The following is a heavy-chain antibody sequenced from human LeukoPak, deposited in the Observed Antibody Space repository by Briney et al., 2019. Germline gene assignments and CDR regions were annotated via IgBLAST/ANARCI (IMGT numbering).Heavy chain of an antibody. CDR3: ARHARYFDWVLY. D-gene: IGHD3-9*01. CDR2: IYYTGST. V-gene: IGHV4-59*08. J-gene: IGHJ4*02. CDR1: GSSISGYY. Sequence: PSETLSLTCTVSGSSISGYYWSWIRQPPGKGLEWIGYIYYTGSTDYNPSLKRRVNISVDTSKNQFLLKLRSATAADTAVYYCARHARYFDWVLYWGQGTLITVSS.